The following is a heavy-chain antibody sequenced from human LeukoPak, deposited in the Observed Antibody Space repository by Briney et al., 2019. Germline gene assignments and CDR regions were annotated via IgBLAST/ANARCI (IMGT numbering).Heavy chain of an antibody. CDR2: MHNGVHT. Sequence: SETLSLTCTVPGDSISNYFWSWLRQPPGKGLEWIGYMHNGVHTNYNPSLKSRVTISGDTSKNQLALKLTSVTAADTAVYYCAATMKRDYGDTNLDYWGQGTLVTVSS. CDR3: AATMKRDYGDTNLDY. CDR1: GDSISNYF. D-gene: IGHD4/OR15-4a*01. J-gene: IGHJ4*02. V-gene: IGHV4-59*01.